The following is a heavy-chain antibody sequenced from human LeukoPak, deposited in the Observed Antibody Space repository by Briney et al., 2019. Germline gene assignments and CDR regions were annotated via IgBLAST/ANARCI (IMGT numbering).Heavy chain of an antibody. D-gene: IGHD6-19*01. CDR2: IYYSGST. CDR1: GGSISSGGYY. J-gene: IGHJ4*02. V-gene: IGHV4-31*03. CDR3: AGCSGWFFDY. Sequence: PSETLSLTCTVSGGSISSGGYYWSWIRQHPGKGLEWIGYIYYSGSTYYNPSLKSRVTISVDTSKNQFSLKLSSVTAADTAVYYRAGCSGWFFDYWGQGTLVTVSS.